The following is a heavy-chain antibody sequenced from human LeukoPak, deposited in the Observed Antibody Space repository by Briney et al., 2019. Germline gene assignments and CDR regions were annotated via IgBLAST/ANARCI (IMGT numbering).Heavy chain of an antibody. Sequence: GRSLRLSCAASGFTFSSYGMHWVRQAPGKGLEWVSVIHSVGSTDYADSVKGRFTISRDNPKNRVDLQVNSLRAEDTAVYYCASSRIFGNAMDVWGQGTTVTVSS. V-gene: IGHV3-NL1*01. CDR2: IHSVGST. D-gene: IGHD3-3*01. CDR1: GFTFSSYG. J-gene: IGHJ6*02. CDR3: ASSRIFGNAMDV.